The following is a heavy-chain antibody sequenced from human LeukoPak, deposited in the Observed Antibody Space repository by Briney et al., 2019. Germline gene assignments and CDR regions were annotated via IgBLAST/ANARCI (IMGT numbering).Heavy chain of an antibody. J-gene: IGHJ4*02. CDR1: GFTFNTYT. V-gene: IGHV3-21*01. CDR3: ARTYYDILTGYNPYFDY. Sequence: TGGSLRLSCAASGFTFNTYTMNWVRQAPGKGLEWVSSITASSTAIYSADSVKGRFTISRDNAKNFLYLQMNGLRAEDTAVYYCARTYYDILTGYNPYFDYWGQGILVTVSS. CDR2: ITASSTAI. D-gene: IGHD3-9*01.